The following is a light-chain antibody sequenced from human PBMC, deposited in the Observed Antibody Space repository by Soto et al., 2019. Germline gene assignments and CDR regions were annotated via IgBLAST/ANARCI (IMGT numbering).Light chain of an antibody. Sequence: DIQMTQSPSSLSASVGDRVTITCRASLTVSNYLNWYQQQPGKAPKLLIHDASTLQSGVPSRFSASGSGTDFTLTITRLQSEDFATYYCQQTYSTPWTFGKGTRVEVK. V-gene: IGKV1-39*01. CDR1: LTVSNY. CDR3: QQTYSTPWT. J-gene: IGKJ1*01. CDR2: DAS.